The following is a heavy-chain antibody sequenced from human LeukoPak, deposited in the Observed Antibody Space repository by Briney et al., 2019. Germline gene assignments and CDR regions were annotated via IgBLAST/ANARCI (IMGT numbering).Heavy chain of an antibody. CDR1: GGSISSYY. J-gene: IGHJ4*02. CDR2: IYYSGST. Sequence: KPSETLSLTCTVSGGSISSYYWGWIRQPPGKGLEWIGSIYYSGSTYYNPSLKSRVTISVDTSKNQFSLKLSSVTAADTAVYYCARVLLLNYYDSSGSFDYWGQGTLVTVSS. D-gene: IGHD3-22*01. CDR3: ARVLLLNYYDSSGSFDY. V-gene: IGHV4-39*07.